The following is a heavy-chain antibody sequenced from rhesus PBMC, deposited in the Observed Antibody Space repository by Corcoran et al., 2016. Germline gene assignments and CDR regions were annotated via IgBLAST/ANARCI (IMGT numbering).Heavy chain of an antibody. J-gene: IGHJ4*01. Sequence: EVQLVETGGGLVQPGGSRKLSWAASGFTFNKYIMNWLRQAAGGGVYWLSSLTTRRVTYYTDSMKGRVTISRDNSKTTLSRQMSSLNTEDTALYYWVKGWTAAPPPTDFWGQGVLVTVSS. CDR3: VKGWTAAPPPTDF. CDR2: LTTRRVT. D-gene: IGHD6-31*01. CDR1: GFTFNKYI. V-gene: IGHV3S5*01.